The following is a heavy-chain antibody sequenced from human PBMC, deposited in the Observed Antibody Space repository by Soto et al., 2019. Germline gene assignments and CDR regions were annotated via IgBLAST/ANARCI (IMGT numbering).Heavy chain of an antibody. Sequence: EVQLVESGGSLVQPGGSLRLSCAASGLTFTSYSMNWVRQAPGKGREWVSYIRGTTHYADSVKGRFTISRDNARSSLYLQMNSLRADDTAVYYCARDDSFAFDIWGQGTMVTVSS. CDR1: GLTFTSYS. CDR2: IRGTT. J-gene: IGHJ3*02. D-gene: IGHD2-21*01. CDR3: ARDDSFAFDI. V-gene: IGHV3-48*01.